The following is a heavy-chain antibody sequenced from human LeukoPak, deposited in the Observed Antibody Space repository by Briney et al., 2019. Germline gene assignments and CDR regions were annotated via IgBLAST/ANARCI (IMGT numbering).Heavy chain of an antibody. J-gene: IGHJ4*02. CDR1: GGSISSYY. CDR3: ARCHDFWSGYPDY. Sequence: SETLSLTCTVSGGSISSYYWSWIRQPPGKGLEWIGYIYYSGSTNYNPSLKSRVTISVDTSKNQFSLKLSSVTAADTAVYYCARCHDFWSGYPDYWGQGTLVTVSS. CDR2: IYYSGST. D-gene: IGHD3-3*01. V-gene: IGHV4-59*01.